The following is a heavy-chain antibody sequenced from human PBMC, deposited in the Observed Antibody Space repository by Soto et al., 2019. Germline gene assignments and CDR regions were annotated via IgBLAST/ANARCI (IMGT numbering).Heavy chain of an antibody. CDR3: ARDRAGIAVAGYGMDV. J-gene: IGHJ6*02. CDR1: GDSMTKYY. Sequence: SETLSLTCTVSGDSMTKYYWSWIRQHPGKGLEWIGYIYYSGSTYYNPSLKSRATISVDTSKNQFSLKLSSVTAADTAVYYCARDRAGIAVAGYGMDVWGQGTTVTVSS. V-gene: IGHV4-59*06. D-gene: IGHD6-19*01. CDR2: IYYSGST.